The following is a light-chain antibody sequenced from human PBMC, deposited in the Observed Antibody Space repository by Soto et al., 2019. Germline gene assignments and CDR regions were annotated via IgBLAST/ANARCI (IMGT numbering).Light chain of an antibody. J-gene: IGKJ5*01. V-gene: IGKV3-11*01. CDR3: QKRNTWPQIT. CDR1: QSVRTY. CDR2: DAS. Sequence: EIVLTQSPVTLSLAPGERATLSCRASQSVRTYLAWYQVKPGQAPRLLIYDASRRASGVPARFSGSGSGTDFTLTISRLEPEDFALYYCQKRNTWPQITFGKGKRREI.